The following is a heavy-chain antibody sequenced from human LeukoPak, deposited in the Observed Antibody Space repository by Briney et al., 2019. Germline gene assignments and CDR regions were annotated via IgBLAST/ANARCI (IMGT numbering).Heavy chain of an antibody. V-gene: IGHV3-7*01. Sequence: PGGSLRLSCAASRFTFSSYWMSWVRQAPGKGLEWVANIKQDGSEKYYVDSVKGRFTISRDNAKNSLNLQLNSLRAEDTAVYYCARLNSYGFYYFDYWGQGTLVTASS. CDR1: RFTFSSYW. CDR2: IKQDGSEK. J-gene: IGHJ4*02. D-gene: IGHD5-18*01. CDR3: ARLNSYGFYYFDY.